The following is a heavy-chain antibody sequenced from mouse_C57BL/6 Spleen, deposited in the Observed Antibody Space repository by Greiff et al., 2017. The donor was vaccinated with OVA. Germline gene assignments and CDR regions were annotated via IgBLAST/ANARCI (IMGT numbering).Heavy chain of an antibody. CDR1: GYAFSSSW. D-gene: IGHD2-2*01. CDR3: ARWLRGYYFDY. V-gene: IGHV1-82*01. J-gene: IGHJ2*01. Sequence: VKLMESGPELVKPGASVKISCKASGYAFSSSWMNWVKQRPGKGLEWIGRIYPGDGDTNYNGKFKGKATLTADKSSSTAYMQLSSLTSEDSAVYFCARWLRGYYFDYWGQGTTLTVSS. CDR2: IYPGDGDT.